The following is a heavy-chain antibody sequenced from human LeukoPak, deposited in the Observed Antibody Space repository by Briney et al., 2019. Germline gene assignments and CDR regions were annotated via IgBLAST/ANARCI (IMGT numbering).Heavy chain of an antibody. CDR3: ARGGYDFWSGYNDY. Sequence: PSETLSLTCTVSGGSISSYYWSWIRQPAGKGLEWIGRIYTSGSTNYNPSLKSRVTISVDTSKNQFSLKLSSVTAADTAVYYCARGGYDFWSGYNDYWGQGTLVTVSS. CDR2: IYTSGST. D-gene: IGHD3-3*01. CDR1: GGSISSYY. J-gene: IGHJ4*02. V-gene: IGHV4-4*07.